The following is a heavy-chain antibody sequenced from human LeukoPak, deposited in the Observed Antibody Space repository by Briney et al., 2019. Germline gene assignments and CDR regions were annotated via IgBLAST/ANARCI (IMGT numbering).Heavy chain of an antibody. V-gene: IGHV1-2*02. CDR3: ARYGAMVDYYGSGSHDY. D-gene: IGHD3-10*01. Sequence: ASVKVSCMASGYTFTGYYIHWVRQAPGQGLEWMGWINPNRGGTNYAQNFQGRLTMTRDTSINTVYMDLSRLRTDDAAVYYCARYGAMVDYYGSGSHDYWGQGTLVTVSS. CDR2: INPNRGGT. J-gene: IGHJ4*02. CDR1: GYTFTGYY.